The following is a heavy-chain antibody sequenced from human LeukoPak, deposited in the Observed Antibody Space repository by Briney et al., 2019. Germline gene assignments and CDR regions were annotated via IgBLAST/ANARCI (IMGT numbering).Heavy chain of an antibody. D-gene: IGHD6-19*01. V-gene: IGHV1-46*01. CDR2: INPSGGST. J-gene: IGHJ4*02. CDR3: ARDYSSGWPFDY. CDR1: GYTFTSYY. Sequence: ASVKVSCKPSGYTFTSYYMHWVRQAPGQGLEWMGIINPSGGSTSYAQKFQGRVTMTRDTSTSTVYMELSSLRSEDTAVYYCARDYSSGWPFDYWGQGTLVTVSS.